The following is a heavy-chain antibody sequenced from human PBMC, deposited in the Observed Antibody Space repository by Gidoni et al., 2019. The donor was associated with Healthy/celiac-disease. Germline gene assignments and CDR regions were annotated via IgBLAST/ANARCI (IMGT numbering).Heavy chain of an antibody. CDR1: GFTFSNAW. CDR3: TTDLEQQWPPTFYYYYYGMDV. CDR2: IKSKTDGGTT. D-gene: IGHD6-19*01. V-gene: IGHV3-15*07. J-gene: IGHJ6*02. Sequence: EVQLVESGGGLVKPGGSLRLSCAASGFTFSNAWMNWVSQAPGKGLEWVGRIKSKTDGGTTDYAAPVKGRFTISRDDSKNTLYLQMNSLKTEDTAVYYCTTDLEQQWPPTFYYYYYGMDVWGQGTTVTVSS.